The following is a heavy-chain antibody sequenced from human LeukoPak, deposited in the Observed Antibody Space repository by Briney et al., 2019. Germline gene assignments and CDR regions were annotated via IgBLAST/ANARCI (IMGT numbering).Heavy chain of an antibody. Sequence: ALRLSCAASGFTFSSYAMHWVRQAPGKGLEWVAVISYDGSNKYYADSVKGRFTISRDNSKNTLYLQMNSLRAEDTAVYYCARDRKVTYSGSGWYPGYGMDVWGQGTTVTVSS. D-gene: IGHD6-19*01. CDR1: GFTFSSYA. CDR2: ISYDGSNK. CDR3: ARDRKVTYSGSGWYPGYGMDV. V-gene: IGHV3-30-3*01. J-gene: IGHJ6*02.